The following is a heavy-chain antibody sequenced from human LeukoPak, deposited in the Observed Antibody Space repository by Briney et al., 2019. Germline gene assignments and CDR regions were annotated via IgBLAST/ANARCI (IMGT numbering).Heavy chain of an antibody. CDR2: INHSRST. D-gene: IGHD5-12*01. V-gene: IGHV4-34*01. J-gene: IGHJ4*02. Sequence: TSETLSLTCAVYGGSFSGYYWSWIRQPPGKGLEWIGEINHSRSTNYNPSLKSRVTISVDTSKNQFSLKLSSVTAADTAVYYCARLAYSGYEFWGQGTLVTVSS. CDR3: ARLAYSGYEF. CDR1: GGSFSGYY.